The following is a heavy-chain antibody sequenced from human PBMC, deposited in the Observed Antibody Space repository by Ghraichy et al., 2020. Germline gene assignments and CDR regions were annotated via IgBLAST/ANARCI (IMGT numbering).Heavy chain of an antibody. CDR1: GDSVSNNNAA. J-gene: IGHJ4*02. V-gene: IGHV6-1*01. CDR3: ARYYCGGSRCSVDY. CDR2: TFYRSKLST. D-gene: IGHD2-21*01. Sequence: SQTLSLTCAVSGDSVSNNNAAWNWLRQSPSRGLEWLGRTFYRSKLSTDYAGSVKSRITSKSDTSKNQFSLQLNSVTPEDTAVYYCARYYCGGSRCSVDYWGQGTLVTVSS.